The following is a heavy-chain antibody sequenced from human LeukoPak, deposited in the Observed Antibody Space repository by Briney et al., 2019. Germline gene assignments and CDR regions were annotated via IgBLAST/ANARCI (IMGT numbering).Heavy chain of an antibody. Sequence: GGSLRLSCAASGFTFDDYAMHWVRQAPGKGLEWVSLISWDGGSTYYADSVKGRFTISRDNSKNSLYLQMNSLRAEDTALYYCAKDMTRPHFRADYYSSGVPYGMDVWGKGTTVTVSS. CDR1: GFTFDDYA. D-gene: IGHD6-19*01. J-gene: IGHJ6*04. CDR3: AKDMTRPHFRADYYSSGVPYGMDV. V-gene: IGHV3-43D*04. CDR2: ISWDGGST.